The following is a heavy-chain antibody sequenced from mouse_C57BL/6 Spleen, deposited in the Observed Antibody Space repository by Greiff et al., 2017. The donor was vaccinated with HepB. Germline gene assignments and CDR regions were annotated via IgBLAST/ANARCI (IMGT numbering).Heavy chain of an antibody. J-gene: IGHJ1*03. D-gene: IGHD1-1*01. Sequence: EVQLQQSGPELVKPGASVKMSCKASGYTFTDYNMHWVRQSHGKSLEWIGYINPNNGGTSYNQKFKGKATLTVNKSSSTAYMELRSLTSEDSAVYYCARSDYGSSWWYFDVWGTGTTVTVSS. CDR1: GYTFTDYN. CDR2: INPNNGGT. V-gene: IGHV1-22*01. CDR3: ARSDYGSSWWYFDV.